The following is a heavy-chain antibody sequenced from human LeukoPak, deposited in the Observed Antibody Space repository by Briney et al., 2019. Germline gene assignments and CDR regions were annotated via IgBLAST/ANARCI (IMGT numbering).Heavy chain of an antibody. V-gene: IGHV4-34*01. Sequence: PSETLSLTCAVYGGSFSGYYWSWIRQFPGKGLEWIGEINHSGSTNYSPSLKSRVTMSIDTAKNQLSLKLRSVTAADTAMYYCARGEMIMDVWGQGTTVIVSS. J-gene: IGHJ6*02. D-gene: IGHD5-24*01. CDR2: INHSGST. CDR3: ARGEMIMDV. CDR1: GGSFSGYY.